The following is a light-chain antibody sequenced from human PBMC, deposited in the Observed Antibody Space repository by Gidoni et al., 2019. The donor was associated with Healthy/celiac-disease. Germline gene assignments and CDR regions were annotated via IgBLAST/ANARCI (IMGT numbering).Light chain of an antibody. J-gene: IGKJ4*01. CDR1: QGRSSA. V-gene: IGKV1-13*02. CDR2: DDS. Sequence: ALQLTQSPSSLSESVGDRVTITCRASQGRSSALAWYQQKQGKAPKLLIYDDSSVESGVPSRFSGSISGTDFTLTISSLQTEDFATYYCQQLNSYLLFXGXTKVEIK. CDR3: QQLNSYLL.